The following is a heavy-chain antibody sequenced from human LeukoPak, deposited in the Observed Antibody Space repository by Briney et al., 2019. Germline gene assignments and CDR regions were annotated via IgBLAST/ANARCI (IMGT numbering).Heavy chain of an antibody. J-gene: IGHJ6*03. D-gene: IGHD6-13*01. CDR1: GFTFSSYW. CDR2: IKQDGSEK. Sequence: GGSLRLSCAASGFTFSSYWMSWVRQAPGKGLEWVANIKQDGSEKYYVDSVKGRFTISRDNAKNSLYLQMNSLRAEDTAVYYCARDRWPAAGTGYYMDVWGKGTTVTVSS. V-gene: IGHV3-7*01. CDR3: ARDRWPAAGTGYYMDV.